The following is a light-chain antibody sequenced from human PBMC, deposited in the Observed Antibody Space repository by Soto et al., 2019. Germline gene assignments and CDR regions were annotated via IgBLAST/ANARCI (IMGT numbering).Light chain of an antibody. CDR1: QSVSSSY. J-gene: IGKJ3*01. Sequence: ETLLTQSPGTLSLSPGERATLYCRASQSVSSSYLAWYQQKPGQAPRLLIYGASSRATGIPDRFSGSGSGTDFTLTISRLEPEDFAVYYCQQYGSSPPFTFGPGTKVDI. CDR2: GAS. V-gene: IGKV3-20*01. CDR3: QQYGSSPPFT.